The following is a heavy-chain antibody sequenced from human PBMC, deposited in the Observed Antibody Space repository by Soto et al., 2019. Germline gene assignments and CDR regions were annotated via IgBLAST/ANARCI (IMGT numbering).Heavy chain of an antibody. J-gene: IGHJ5*02. CDR3: ARQDQGYDFWSGQGWFAP. V-gene: IGHV4-30-2*01. D-gene: IGHD3-3*01. CDR2: IYHSGST. Sequence: QLQLQESGSGLVKLSQALSLTCAVSGGSISSGGYSWSWIRQPPGKGLEWIGYIYHSGSTYYHPSLKRRVTRSVDRSKNQFSLKVSSVPAADTAVYYCARQDQGYDFWSGQGWFAPWGQGTLVTVSS. CDR1: GGSISSGGYS.